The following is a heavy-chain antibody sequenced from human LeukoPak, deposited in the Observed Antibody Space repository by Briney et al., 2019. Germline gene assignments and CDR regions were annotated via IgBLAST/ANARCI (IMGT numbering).Heavy chain of an antibody. V-gene: IGHV3-30-3*01. J-gene: IGHJ4*02. Sequence: PGGSLRLSCAASGFTFSSYALHWVRRAPGKGLEWVAFISYDGSNEYFADSVKGRFTISRDNSKNTLYLQINNLRAEDTAVYYCARSFSSGWSYYFDYWGQGILVTVSS. CDR1: GFTFSSYA. CDR2: ISYDGSNE. D-gene: IGHD6-19*01. CDR3: ARSFSSGWSYYFDY.